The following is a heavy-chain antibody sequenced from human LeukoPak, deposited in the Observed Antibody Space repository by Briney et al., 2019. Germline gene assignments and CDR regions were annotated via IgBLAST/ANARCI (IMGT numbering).Heavy chain of an antibody. J-gene: IGHJ5*02. Sequence: SETLSLTCTVSGGSISSGGYYWSWIRQPPGKGLEWIGYIYHSGSTYYNPFLKSRVTISVDRSKNQFSLKLSSVTAADTAVYYCARSSSSPGFDPWGQGTLVTVSS. CDR3: ARSSSSPGFDP. CDR2: IYHSGST. D-gene: IGHD2-2*01. V-gene: IGHV4-30-2*01. CDR1: GGSISSGGYY.